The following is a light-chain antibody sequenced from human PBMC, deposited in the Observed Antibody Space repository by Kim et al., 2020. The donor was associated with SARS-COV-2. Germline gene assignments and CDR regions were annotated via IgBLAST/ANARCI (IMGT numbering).Light chain of an antibody. J-gene: IGKJ2*01. CDR1: QSVTSTY. Sequence: SAGERAILSCRASQSVTSTYLAWYQQRPDQAPRLLIYAASSRAADIPDRFSGSGAGTDFTLTISRLEPEDFAVYYCQHYDSSPLYTFGQGTKLEI. V-gene: IGKV3-20*01. CDR3: QHYDSSPLYT. CDR2: AAS.